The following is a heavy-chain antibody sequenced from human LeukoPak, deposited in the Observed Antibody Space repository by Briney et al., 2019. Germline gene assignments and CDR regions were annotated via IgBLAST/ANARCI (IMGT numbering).Heavy chain of an antibody. CDR1: GASVNSTVYY. V-gene: IGHV4-39*07. D-gene: IGHD6-19*01. CDR3: ARDDLLAGIDS. CDR2: IYYSGKT. J-gene: IGHJ4*02. Sequence: SETLSLTFAVSGASVNSTVYYWVWIRLPPGKGLEWIGSIYYSGKTYYTPSLESRVTMSLDKSKNHFSLNLRSVAAADTAIYYCARDDLLAGIDSWGQGTLVTVSS.